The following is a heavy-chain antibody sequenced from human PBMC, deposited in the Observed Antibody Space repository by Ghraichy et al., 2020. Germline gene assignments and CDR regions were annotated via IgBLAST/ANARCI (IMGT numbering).Heavy chain of an antibody. CDR2: ISSSSSTI. CDR1: GFTFSSYS. Sequence: LSLTCAASGFTFSSYSMNWVRQAPGKGLEWVSYISSSSSTIYYADSVKGRFTISRDNAKNSLYLQMNSLRAEDTAVYYCARDRGECFDYWGQGTLVTVSS. V-gene: IGHV3-48*01. J-gene: IGHJ4*02. D-gene: IGHD7-27*01. CDR3: ARDRGECFDY.